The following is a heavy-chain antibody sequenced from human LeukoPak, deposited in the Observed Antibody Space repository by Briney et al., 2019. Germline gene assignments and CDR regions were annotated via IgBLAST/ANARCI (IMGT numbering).Heavy chain of an antibody. D-gene: IGHD3-22*01. CDR1: GGSISSSSYY. V-gene: IGHV4-39*01. CDR3: APRGVVVNY. Sequence: PSETLSLTCTVSGGSISSSSYYWGWIRQPPGKGLEWIGSIYYSGSTYYNPSLKSRVTVSVDTSKNQFSLKLSSVTAADTAVYYCAPRGVVVNYWGQGTLVTVSS. J-gene: IGHJ4*02. CDR2: IYYSGST.